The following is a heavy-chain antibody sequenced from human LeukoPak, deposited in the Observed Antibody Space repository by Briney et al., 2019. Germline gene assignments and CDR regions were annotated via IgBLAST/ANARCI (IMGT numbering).Heavy chain of an antibody. D-gene: IGHD1-26*01. J-gene: IGHJ4*02. V-gene: IGHV1-46*01. Sequence: ASVTVSFKASGYTFSNYYIHWVRQAPGQELEWMGIINPSVGSASYAQKFQDRVTMTSDTSTSTVYMDLSSLRSEDTAVYYCARGGVGGNSVSFYYFDYWGQGTLVTVSS. CDR1: GYTFSNYY. CDR2: INPSVGSA. CDR3: ARGGVGGNSVSFYYFDY.